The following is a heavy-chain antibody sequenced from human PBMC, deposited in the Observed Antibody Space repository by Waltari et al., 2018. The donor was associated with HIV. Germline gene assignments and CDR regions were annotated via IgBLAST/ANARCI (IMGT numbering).Heavy chain of an antibody. V-gene: IGHV3-23*01. CDR2: ITHTCYDT. J-gene: IGHJ4*02. Sequence: DVTLFASGVRLVQHGRSITVSGAVSGYAFDPSSQRWCRQAPGKGLECVSTITHTCYDTYYADSVKGRFTISRDTSKNILYLQMNSLRADDTATYFCARDLPISILPTVIAAFDSWGQGTLVTVSS. D-gene: IGHD3-16*02. CDR3: ARDLPISILPTVIAAFDS. CDR1: GYAFDPSS.